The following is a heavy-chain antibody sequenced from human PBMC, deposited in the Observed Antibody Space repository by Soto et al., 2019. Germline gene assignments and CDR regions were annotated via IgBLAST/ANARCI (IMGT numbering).Heavy chain of an antibody. Sequence: EVQLLESGGGLVQPGGSLRLSCAASGFTFSSYAMNWVRQAPGKGLEWVSAISGSGDSTYYADSVRGRFTISRDNSKNTLYLQMNSLSAEDTAVYYCAKDEDYGDHEYYFDYWGQGTLVTVSS. CDR2: ISGSGDST. CDR1: GFTFSSYA. CDR3: AKDEDYGDHEYYFDY. V-gene: IGHV3-23*01. J-gene: IGHJ4*02. D-gene: IGHD4-17*01.